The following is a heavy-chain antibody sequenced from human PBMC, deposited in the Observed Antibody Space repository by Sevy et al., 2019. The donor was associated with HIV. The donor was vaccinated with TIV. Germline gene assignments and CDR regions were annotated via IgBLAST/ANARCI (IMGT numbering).Heavy chain of an antibody. CDR1: GFTFSRYG. V-gene: IGHV3-30*18. J-gene: IGHJ4*02. Sequence: GGSLRLSCAASGFTFSRYGMHWVRQAPGKGLEWVTVISYDGSIKYYVDSVKGRFTIPRDNSKNTVYLQMNSLRAEDTAVYYCAKDGTAYGDYFYYFDSWGQGTLVTVSS. CDR2: ISYDGSIK. CDR3: AKDGTAYGDYFYYFDS. D-gene: IGHD4-17*01.